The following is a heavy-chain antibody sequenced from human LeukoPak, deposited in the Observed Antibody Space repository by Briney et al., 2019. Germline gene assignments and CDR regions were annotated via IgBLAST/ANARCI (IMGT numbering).Heavy chain of an antibody. V-gene: IGHV3-33*01. Sequence: GRSLRLSCAASGFTFSSYGFHWVRQAPGKGVEWVAVIWSDGSYKYYADSVKGRFTISRDDSKNTLYLQMNSRRAEDTAVYYCARDFSLQLFDYRGQGTLVTVFS. CDR2: IWSDGSYK. CDR3: ARDFSLQLFDY. J-gene: IGHJ4*02. D-gene: IGHD5-24*01. CDR1: GFTFSSYG.